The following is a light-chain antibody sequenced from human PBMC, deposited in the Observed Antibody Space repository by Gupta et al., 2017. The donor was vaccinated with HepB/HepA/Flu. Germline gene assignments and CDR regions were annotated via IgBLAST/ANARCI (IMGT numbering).Light chain of an antibody. J-gene: IGLJ1*01. V-gene: IGLV2-14*03. CDR1: SSDVGGYDY. Sequence: QCALTHPAYIFESPGQSITISCTGTSSDVGGYDYVSWYQQHPGKAPRLMIYDVRNRPSGVSNRFSGSKSGNTASLTISGLQAEDEADYYCSSFTSSGTHVFGSGTKVTVL. CDR2: DVR. CDR3: SSFTSSGTHV.